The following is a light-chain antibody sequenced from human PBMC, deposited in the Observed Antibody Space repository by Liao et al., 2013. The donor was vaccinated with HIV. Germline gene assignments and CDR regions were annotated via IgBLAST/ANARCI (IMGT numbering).Light chain of an antibody. CDR3: QAWDSSTVV. CDR1: ALGGKY. V-gene: IGLV3-1*01. CDR2: QDT. Sequence: YELTQPPSLSVSPGQTAIISCSGHALGGKYISWYQHPPGQSPVVLIYQDTKRPSGIPERFTASNSGNTATLTISGTQAMDEADYYCQAWDSSTVVFGGGTKLTVL. J-gene: IGLJ2*01.